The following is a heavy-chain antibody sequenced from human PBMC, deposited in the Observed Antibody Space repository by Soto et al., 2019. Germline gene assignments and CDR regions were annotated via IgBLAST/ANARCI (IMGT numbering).Heavy chain of an antibody. CDR3: ARHAIVVVPAAIRDNWFDP. Sequence: TETLSLTFTVSGGSISSSSYYWGWIRQPPGKGLEWIGSIYYSGSTYYNPSLKSRVTISVDTSKNQFSLKLSSVTAADTAVYYCARHAIVVVPAAIRDNWFDPWGQGTLVTVSS. J-gene: IGHJ5*02. CDR1: GGSISSSSYY. CDR2: IYYSGST. D-gene: IGHD2-2*01. V-gene: IGHV4-39*01.